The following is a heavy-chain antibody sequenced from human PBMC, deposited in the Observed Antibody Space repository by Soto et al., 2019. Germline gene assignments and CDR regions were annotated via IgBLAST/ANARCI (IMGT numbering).Heavy chain of an antibody. V-gene: IGHV3-74*01. CDR1: GFTFSSYW. CDR3: AREYDFWSGYYTYFDY. J-gene: IGHJ4*02. Sequence: PGGSLRLSCAASGFTFSSYWMHWVRQAPGKGLVWVSRINSDGSSTSYADSVKGRFTISRDNAKNTLYLQMNSLRAEDTAVYYCAREYDFWSGYYTYFDYWGQGTLVTVSS. CDR2: INSDGSST. D-gene: IGHD3-3*01.